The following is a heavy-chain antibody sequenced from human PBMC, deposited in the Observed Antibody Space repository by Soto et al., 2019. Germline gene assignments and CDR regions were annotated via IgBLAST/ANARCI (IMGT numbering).Heavy chain of an antibody. J-gene: IGHJ6*02. CDR1: GYTFTSYY. D-gene: IGHD3-9*01. CDR2: INPSGGST. Sequence: ASVKVSCKASGYTFTSYYMHWVRQAPGQGLEWMGIINPSGGSTSYAQKFQGRVTMTRDTSTSTVYMELSSLRSEDTAVYYCARDLPFYDILTGLTPQNYYGMDVWGQGTTVTVSS. V-gene: IGHV1-46*01. CDR3: ARDLPFYDILTGLTPQNYYGMDV.